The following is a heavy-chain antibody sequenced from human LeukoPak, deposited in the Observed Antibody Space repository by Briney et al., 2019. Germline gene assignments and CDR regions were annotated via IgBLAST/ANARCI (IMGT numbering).Heavy chain of an antibody. CDR3: ARGNDYGDAFDI. D-gene: IGHD4-17*01. V-gene: IGHV3-48*02. CDR2: ISSSSGTI. J-gene: IGHJ3*02. Sequence: PGGTLRLSCAASGFSFSSYTMNWVRQAPGKGLEWVSYISSSSGTIYYADSVKGRFTISRDNAKNSLYLQMNSLRDEDTAVYYCARGNDYGDAFDIWGQGTMVTVSS. CDR1: GFSFSSYT.